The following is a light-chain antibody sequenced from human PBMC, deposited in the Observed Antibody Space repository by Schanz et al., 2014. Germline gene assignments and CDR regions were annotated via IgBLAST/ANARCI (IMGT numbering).Light chain of an antibody. CDR3: SSFTSSSTLV. CDR2: DVS. Sequence: QSALTQPASVSGSPGQSITISCTGTSSDVGGYNYVSWYQQRPGKVPKLIIYDVSNRPSGVSNRFSGSKSGNTASLTISGLQAEDEADYYCSSFTSSSTLVFGGGTKLTVL. CDR1: SSDVGGYNY. V-gene: IGLV2-14*03. J-gene: IGLJ2*01.